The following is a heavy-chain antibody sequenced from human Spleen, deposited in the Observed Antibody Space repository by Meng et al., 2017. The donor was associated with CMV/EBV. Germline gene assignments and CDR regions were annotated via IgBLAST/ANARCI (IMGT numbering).Heavy chain of an antibody. Sequence: SGGYVSSDCCYRCRLRQPPRKEVGYIGHVSYTGNTSFIPSLRRRVTISVDMSKNQFPLRLDSVTAADTAIYHCARAPDCGGDCYRLDYWGQGALVTVSS. CDR3: ARAPDCGGDCYRLDY. CDR2: VSYTGNT. CDR1: GGYVSSDCCY. J-gene: IGHJ4*02. V-gene: IGHV4-61*01. D-gene: IGHD2-21*02.